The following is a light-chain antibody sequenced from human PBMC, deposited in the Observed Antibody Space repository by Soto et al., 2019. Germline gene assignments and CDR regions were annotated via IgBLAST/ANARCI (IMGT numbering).Light chain of an antibody. Sequence: DIQMTQSPYSLSASVGDRVTITCQASQDITNDLNWYQQKTGKAPKVLIYEASNLETGGPTSFSGSGSGTDFTFPISSLQTEDIATYFCQQYDNVPLTFGGGTKGQIK. CDR2: EAS. CDR3: QQYDNVPLT. J-gene: IGKJ4*01. V-gene: IGKV1-33*01. CDR1: QDITND.